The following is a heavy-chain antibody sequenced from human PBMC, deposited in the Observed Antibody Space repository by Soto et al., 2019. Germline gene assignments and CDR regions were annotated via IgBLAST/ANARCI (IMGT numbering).Heavy chain of an antibody. Sequence: QITLKESGPTLVKPTQTLTLTCTFSGFSLSTGGVGVGWIRQPPGKALEWLALIYWDDDKRYSPSLKSRLTVTKDTSQNPVVLTMDNLDPVDNATLFLVHRHCGCDFLRSFSSHFHLGMDLWGQGTTVTV. V-gene: IGHV2-5*02. J-gene: IGHJ6*02. D-gene: IGHD2-21*02. CDR3: VHRHCGCDFLRSFSSHFHLGMDL. CDR1: GFSLSTGGVG. CDR2: IYWDDDK.